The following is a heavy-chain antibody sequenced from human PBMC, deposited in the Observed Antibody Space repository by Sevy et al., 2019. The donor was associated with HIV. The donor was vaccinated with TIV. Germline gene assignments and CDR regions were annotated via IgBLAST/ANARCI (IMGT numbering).Heavy chain of an antibody. D-gene: IGHD6-13*01. J-gene: IGHJ3*02. CDR1: GFTFSSYW. CDR2: IKQDGSEK. Sequence: GGSLRLSCAASGFTFSSYWLSWVRQAPGKGLEWVANIKQDGSEKYYVDSVKGGFTISRDNAKNSLYLQMNSLRAEDTAVYYCARVGSSSWFDAFDIWGQGTMVTVSS. V-gene: IGHV3-7*01. CDR3: ARVGSSSWFDAFDI.